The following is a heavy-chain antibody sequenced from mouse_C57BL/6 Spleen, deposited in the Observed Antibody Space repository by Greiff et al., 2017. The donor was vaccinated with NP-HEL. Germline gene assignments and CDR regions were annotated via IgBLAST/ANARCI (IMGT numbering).Heavy chain of an antibody. CDR1: GYTFTSYW. CDR3: ARPGTYDYDGAMDY. Sequence: QVQLQQPGAELVKPGASVKMSCKASGYTFTSYWITWVKQRPGQGLEWIGDIYPGSGSTNYNEKFKSKATLTVDTASSTAYMQLSSLTSEDSAVYYCARPGTYDYDGAMDYWGQGTSVTVSS. CDR2: IYPGSGST. J-gene: IGHJ4*01. V-gene: IGHV1-55*01. D-gene: IGHD2-4*01.